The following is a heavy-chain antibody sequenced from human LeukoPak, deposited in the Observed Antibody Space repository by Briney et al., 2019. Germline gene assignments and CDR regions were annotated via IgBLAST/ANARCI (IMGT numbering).Heavy chain of an antibody. CDR3: ARAFSDYYWYFDL. V-gene: IGHV4-59*01. CDR1: GGSISSYY. D-gene: IGHD4-17*01. CDR2: IYYSGST. Sequence: KPSETLSLTCTVSGGSISSYYWSWIRHPPGKGLEWIGYIYYSGSTNYNPSLKSRFTISVDTSKNQFSLKLSSVTAADTAVYYCARAFSDYYWYFDLWGRGTLVTVSS. J-gene: IGHJ2*01.